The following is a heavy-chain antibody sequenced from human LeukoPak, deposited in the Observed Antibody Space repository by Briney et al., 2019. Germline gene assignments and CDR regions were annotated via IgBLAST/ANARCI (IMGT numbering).Heavy chain of an antibody. Sequence: ASVKVSCKASGYTFTSYDINWVRQATGQGLEWMGWMNPNSGNTGYAQKFQGRVTITRNTSISTAYMELSSLRSEDTAVYYCARGGPQQWLVPGYYYYYMDVWGKGTTVTVSS. CDR2: MNPNSGNT. CDR1: GYTFTSYD. J-gene: IGHJ6*03. CDR3: ARGGPQQWLVPGYYYYYMDV. D-gene: IGHD6-19*01. V-gene: IGHV1-8*03.